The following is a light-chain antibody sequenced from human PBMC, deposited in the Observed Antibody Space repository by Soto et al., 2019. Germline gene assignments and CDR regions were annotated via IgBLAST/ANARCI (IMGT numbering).Light chain of an antibody. CDR2: GAS. J-gene: IGKJ4*01. CDR1: QSVSSNK. CDR3: QQYSISPIT. V-gene: IGKV3-20*01. Sequence: WNHSLATFTLPPGDRATHPCTASQSVSSNKLAWYQQKLGQPPRLLIYGASSRAAGIPDRFSGCGSGTDFTLTITRLETEDFAVYHCQQYSISPITFGGGTHLEIK.